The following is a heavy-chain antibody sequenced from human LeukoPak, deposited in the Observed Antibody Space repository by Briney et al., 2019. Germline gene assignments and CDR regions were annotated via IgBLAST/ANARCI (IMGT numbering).Heavy chain of an antibody. J-gene: IGHJ6*02. V-gene: IGHV3-23*01. CDR2: IDGSGDNT. CDR3: ARDRVGGVVVYYGMDV. Sequence: GGSLRLSCAASGFTFNNYAMSWVRQAPGKGLEWVSGIDGSGDNTYYADSVKGRFTISRDNSKDTLFLQMNSLRAEDTAVYYCARDRVGGVVVYYGMDVWGQGTTVTVSS. D-gene: IGHD3-3*01. CDR1: GFTFNNYA.